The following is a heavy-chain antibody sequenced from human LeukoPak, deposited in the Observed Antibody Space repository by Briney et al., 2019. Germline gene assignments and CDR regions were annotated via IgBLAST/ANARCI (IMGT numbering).Heavy chain of an antibody. CDR2: INHSGST. CDR3: ARHVVVPAATDLIDY. CDR1: GGSFSGYY. D-gene: IGHD2-2*01. Sequence: SETLSLTCAVYGGSFSGYYWGWIRQPPGKGLEWIGEINHSGSTNYNPSLKSRVTISVDTSKNQFSLKLSSVTAADTAVYYCARHVVVPAATDLIDYWGQGTLVTVSS. V-gene: IGHV4-34*01. J-gene: IGHJ4*02.